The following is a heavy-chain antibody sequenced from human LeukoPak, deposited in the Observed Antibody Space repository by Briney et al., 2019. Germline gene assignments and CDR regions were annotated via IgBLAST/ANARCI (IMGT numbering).Heavy chain of an antibody. D-gene: IGHD6-6*01. CDR2: IYYSGST. Sequence: SETLSLTCTVSDDSISGYYWSWIRQPPGKGLEWIGFIYYSGSTNYNPSFKSRVTLSVDTSKNQFSLKLSSVTAADMAVYYCARGRSSGQQYKPYYYFDYWGQGTLVTVSS. CDR3: ARGRSSGQQYKPYYYFDY. V-gene: IGHV4-59*01. J-gene: IGHJ4*02. CDR1: DDSISGYY.